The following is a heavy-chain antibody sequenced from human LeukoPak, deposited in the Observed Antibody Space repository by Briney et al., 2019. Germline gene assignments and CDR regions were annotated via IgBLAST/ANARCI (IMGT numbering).Heavy chain of an antibody. D-gene: IGHD2-8*01. Sequence: PGGSLRLSCAASGFTFSDYYMSWIRQAPGKGLEWVSYISSSGSTIYYADAVKGRFSISRENSKNTLYLQMNSLRAEDTAVYYCAGVSVPMVYVTHYFDYWGQGTQVTVSS. CDR3: AGVSVPMVYVTHYFDY. J-gene: IGHJ4*02. CDR2: ISSSGSTI. CDR1: GFTFSDYY. V-gene: IGHV3-11*04.